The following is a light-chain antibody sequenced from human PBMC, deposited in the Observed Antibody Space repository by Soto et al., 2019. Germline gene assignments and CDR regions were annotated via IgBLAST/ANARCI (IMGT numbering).Light chain of an antibody. Sequence: EIVLTQSPGTLSLSPGESATLSCRASQTVGSDYLAWYQQRPGQAPRLLIYGASSRATGIPDRFSGSGSGTDFTLTISRLEPEDFAMYFCQQYRTSAQTFGQGTRWIS. J-gene: IGKJ1*01. CDR3: QQYRTSAQT. CDR2: GAS. V-gene: IGKV3-20*01. CDR1: QTVGSDY.